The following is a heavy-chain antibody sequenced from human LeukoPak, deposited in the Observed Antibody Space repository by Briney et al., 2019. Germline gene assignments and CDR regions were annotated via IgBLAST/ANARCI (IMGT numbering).Heavy chain of an antibody. Sequence: PSETLSLTCAVSGGSISSGGYSWSCLRQPPGKGLEWIGYIYYSGSTNYNPSVKSRVTMSVDTSKNQFSLKLNSVTAADTAVYYCATLWRLGASTGEAFDIWGQGTMVTVSS. CDR2: IYYSGST. J-gene: IGHJ3*02. CDR1: GGSISSGGYS. D-gene: IGHD1-26*01. CDR3: ATLWRLGASTGEAFDI. V-gene: IGHV4-61*08.